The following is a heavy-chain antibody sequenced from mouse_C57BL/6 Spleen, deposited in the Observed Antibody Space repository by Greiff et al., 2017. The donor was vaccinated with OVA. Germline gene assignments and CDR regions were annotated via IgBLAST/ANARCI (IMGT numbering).Heavy chain of an antibody. V-gene: IGHV1-64*01. CDR1: GYTFTSYW. Sequence: QVQLQQPGAELVKPGASVKLSCKASGYTFTSYWMHWVKQRPGQGLEWIGMIHPNSGSTNYNEKFKSKATLTVDKSSSTAYMQLSSLTSEDSAVYYCAREGLRYRYAMDYWGQGTSVTVSS. CDR2: IHPNSGST. CDR3: AREGLRYRYAMDY. D-gene: IGHD1-1*01. J-gene: IGHJ4*01.